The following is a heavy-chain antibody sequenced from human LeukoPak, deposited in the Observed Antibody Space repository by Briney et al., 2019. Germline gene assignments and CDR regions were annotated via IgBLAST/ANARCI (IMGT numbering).Heavy chain of an antibody. J-gene: IGHJ3*02. V-gene: IGHV3-53*01. D-gene: IGHD3-16*02. CDR1: GFTVSSNY. CDR3: ARDGPPYDYVWGSYLDAFDI. Sequence: GGSLRLSCAASGFTVSSNYMSWVRQAPGKGLEWVSVIYSGGSTYYADSVKGRFTISRDNSKNTLYLQMNSLRAEDTAVYYCARDGPPYDYVWGSYLDAFDIWGQGTMVTVSS. CDR2: IYSGGST.